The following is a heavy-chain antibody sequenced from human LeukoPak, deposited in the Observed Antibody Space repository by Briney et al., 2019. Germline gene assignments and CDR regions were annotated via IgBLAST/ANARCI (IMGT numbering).Heavy chain of an antibody. D-gene: IGHD5-12*01. CDR1: SGSISSYY. CDR3: ASSGHTSWVGFYYYYIDV. J-gene: IGHJ6*03. CDR2: IYYSGST. V-gene: IGHV4-59*01. Sequence: SETLSLTCTVSSGSISSYYWSWIRQPPGKGLEWIGYIYYSGSTNYNPSLKSRVTISVDTSKNQFSLKLSSVTAADTAVYYCASSGHTSWVGFYYYYIDVWCKGTTVTVSS.